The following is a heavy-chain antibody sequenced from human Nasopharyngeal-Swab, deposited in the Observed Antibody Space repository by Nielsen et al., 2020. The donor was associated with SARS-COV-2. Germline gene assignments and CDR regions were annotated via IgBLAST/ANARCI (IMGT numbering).Heavy chain of an antibody. CDR2: ISGSGGST. J-gene: IGHJ6*02. V-gene: IGHV3-23*01. D-gene: IGHD3-3*01. Sequence: VRQMPGKGLEWVSAISGSGGSTYYADSVKGRFTISRDNAKNSLYLQISSLRSEDTAVYYCARDGGGIFGENYYYGMDVWGQGTTVTVSS. CDR3: ARDGGGIFGENYYYGMDV.